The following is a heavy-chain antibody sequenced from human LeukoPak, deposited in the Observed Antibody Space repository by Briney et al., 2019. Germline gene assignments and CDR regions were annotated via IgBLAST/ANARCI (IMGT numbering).Heavy chain of an antibody. D-gene: IGHD4-17*01. CDR1: GFTFSSYS. CDR2: ISTSSTTI. J-gene: IGHJ4*02. V-gene: IGHV3-48*02. CDR3: ARARTTVANHFDF. Sequence: GGSLRLSCAASGFTFSSYSMNWVRQAPGKGLEWVSYISTSSTTIDFTDSVKGRFTISRDNAKDSLFLQMNSLRDEDTAVYYCARARTTVANHFDFWGQGTLVTVSS.